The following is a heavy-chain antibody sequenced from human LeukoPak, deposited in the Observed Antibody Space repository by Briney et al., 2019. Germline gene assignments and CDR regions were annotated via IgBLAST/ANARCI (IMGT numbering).Heavy chain of an antibody. CDR2: IAHHGSNK. CDR3: AKDGSWSCTA. J-gene: IGHJ5*02. CDR1: GLAFSRNA. D-gene: IGHD2-8*02. V-gene: IGHV3-30*02. Sequence: GGSLRLSCAASGLAFSRNAIHWVRQGPGKGLEWGSYIAHHGSNKYYADSLKGRFTISRDNSKRRLYLQRNSLRADDRAVYYCAKDGSWSCTAWGQGTLVTVSS.